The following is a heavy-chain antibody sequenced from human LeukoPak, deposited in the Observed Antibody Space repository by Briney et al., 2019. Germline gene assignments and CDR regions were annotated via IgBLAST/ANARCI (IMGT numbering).Heavy chain of an antibody. CDR2: IIPIFGTA. Sequence: SVKVSCKASGGTFSGYAISWVRQAPGQGLEWMGGIIPIFGTANYAQKFQGRVTITTDESTSTAYMELSSLRSEDTAVYYCARGFSYATEWLFNYYYYYYMDVWGKGTTVTVSS. CDR1: GGTFSGYA. V-gene: IGHV1-69*05. CDR3: ARGFSYATEWLFNYYYYYYMDV. J-gene: IGHJ6*03. D-gene: IGHD3-3*01.